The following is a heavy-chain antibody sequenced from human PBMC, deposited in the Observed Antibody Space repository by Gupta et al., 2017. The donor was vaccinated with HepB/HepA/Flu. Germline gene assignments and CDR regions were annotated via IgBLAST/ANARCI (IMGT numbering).Heavy chain of an antibody. CDR2: IKQDGSEK. J-gene: IGHJ4*02. CDR1: GLTFSTYW. V-gene: IGHV3-7*01. CDR3: ARTYDYWSGYYRGTDDY. Sequence: EVQLVQSGGGLVQPGGSLRLSCAASGLTFSTYWITWVRQAPGKGLEWVANIKQDGSEKYYVDSVKGRFTISRDNAKNSLYLQMNSLRDEDTAVYYCARTYDYWSGYYRGTDDYWGQGTLVTVSS. D-gene: IGHD3/OR15-3a*01.